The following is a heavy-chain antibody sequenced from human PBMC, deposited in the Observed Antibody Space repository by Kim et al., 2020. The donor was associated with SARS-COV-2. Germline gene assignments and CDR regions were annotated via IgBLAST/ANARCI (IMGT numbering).Heavy chain of an antibody. CDR1: GFTFSSYA. CDR3: TKDLRAPGYYYGMDV. J-gene: IGHJ6*02. Sequence: GGSLRLSCAASGFTFSSYAMSWVRQIPGKGLKWVSVIYSGGSNTYYADSVKGRFTISRDNSKNTLYLQMNSLRAEDTAVYYCTKDLRAPGYYYGMDVWGQGTTVTGSS. V-gene: IGHV3-23*03. CDR2: IYSGGSNT. D-gene: IGHD3-16*01.